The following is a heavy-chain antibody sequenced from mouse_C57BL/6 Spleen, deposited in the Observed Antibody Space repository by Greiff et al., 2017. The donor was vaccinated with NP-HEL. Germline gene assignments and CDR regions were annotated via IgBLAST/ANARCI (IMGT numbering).Heavy chain of an antibody. CDR3: ARGGNYASAMDY. CDR1: GYAFSSSW. J-gene: IGHJ4*01. Sequence: LQESGPELVKPGASVKISCKASGYAFSSSWMNWVKQRPGKGLEWIGRIYPGDGDTNYNGKFKGKATLTADKSSSTAYMQLSSLTSEDSAVYCCARGGNYASAMDYWGQGTSVTVSS. V-gene: IGHV1-82*01. D-gene: IGHD2-1*01. CDR2: IYPGDGDT.